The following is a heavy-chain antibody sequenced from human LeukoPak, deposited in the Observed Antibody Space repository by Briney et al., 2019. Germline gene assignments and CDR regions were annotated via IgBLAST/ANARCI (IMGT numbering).Heavy chain of an antibody. J-gene: IGHJ6*02. CDR2: ISAYNGNT. Sequence: GASVKVSCKASGYTFTRYGISWVRQAPGQGLEWMGWISAYNGNTNYAQKLQGRVTMTRDTSISTAYMELSRLRSDDTAVYYCALGGGVSGSIYYYYGMDVWGQGTTVTVSS. CDR3: ALGGGVSGSIYYYYGMDV. D-gene: IGHD3-16*01. V-gene: IGHV1-18*01. CDR1: GYTFTRYG.